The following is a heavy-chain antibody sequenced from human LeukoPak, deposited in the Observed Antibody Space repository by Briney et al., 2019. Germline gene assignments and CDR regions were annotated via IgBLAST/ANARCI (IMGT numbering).Heavy chain of an antibody. J-gene: IGHJ6*02. CDR1: GGSISGYY. CDR3: ARDPMTTVTTISYYYYGMDV. CDR2: IYTSGST. D-gene: IGHD4-17*01. Sequence: SETLSLTCTVSGGSISGYYWSWIRQPAGKGLKWIGRIYTSGSTNYNPSLKSRVTMSVDPSKNQFSLKLSSVTAADTAVYYCARDPMTTVTTISYYYYGMDVWGQGTTVTVSS. V-gene: IGHV4-4*07.